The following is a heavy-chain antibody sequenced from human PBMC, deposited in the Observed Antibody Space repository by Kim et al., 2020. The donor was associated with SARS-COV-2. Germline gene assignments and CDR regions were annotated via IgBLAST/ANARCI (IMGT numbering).Heavy chain of an antibody. D-gene: IGHD1-26*01. CDR1: GYTFTSYA. V-gene: IGHV7-4-1*02. Sequence: ASVKVSCKASGYTFTSYAMNWVRQAPGQGLEWMGWINTNTGNPTYAQGFTGRFVFSLDTSVSTAYLQISSLKAEDTAMFFCARDFPLGGSYPPLVGYWGQGTLVTVSS. CDR2: INTNTGNP. CDR3: ARDFPLGGSYPPLVGY. J-gene: IGHJ4*02.